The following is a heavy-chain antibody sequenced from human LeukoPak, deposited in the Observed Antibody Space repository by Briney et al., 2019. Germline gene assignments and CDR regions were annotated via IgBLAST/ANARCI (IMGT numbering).Heavy chain of an antibody. D-gene: IGHD3-10*01. J-gene: IGHJ4*02. CDR3: ARVDRFGESPIDY. CDR1: GGTFSSYA. CDR2: IIPILGIA. Sequence: GSSVKVSCKASGGTFSSYAISWVRQAPGQGLEWMGRIIPILGIANYAQKFQGRVTITADKSTSTAYMEPSSLRSEDTAVYYCARVDRFGESPIDYWGQGTLVTVSS. V-gene: IGHV1-69*04.